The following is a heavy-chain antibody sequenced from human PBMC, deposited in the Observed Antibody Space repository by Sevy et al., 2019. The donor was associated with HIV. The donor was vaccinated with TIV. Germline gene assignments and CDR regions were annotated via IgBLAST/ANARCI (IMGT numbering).Heavy chain of an antibody. CDR2: ISGSGGST. CDR3: AKSGWVYYYYMDV. D-gene: IGHD1-26*01. V-gene: IGHV3-23*01. J-gene: IGHJ6*03. CDR1: GLTFSSYA. Sequence: GGSLRLSCAASGLTFSSYAMSWVRQAPGKGLEWVSGISGSGGSTYYADSVKGRFTISRDNSKNTLYLQMNSLRAEDTAVYYCAKSGWVYYYYMDVWGKGTTVTVSS.